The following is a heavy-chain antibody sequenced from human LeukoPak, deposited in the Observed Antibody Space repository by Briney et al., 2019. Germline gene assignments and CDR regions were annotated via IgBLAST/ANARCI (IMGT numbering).Heavy chain of an antibody. D-gene: IGHD5-12*01. J-gene: IGHJ4*02. Sequence: SVKVSCKTSGATFNNYAISWVSQAPGQGLEWMGRVVPMFGIRNYPQTFRGRVNITADKATNTVYMELRSLRAEDTAIYYCSAEPARSYSFDLLDFWGLGTPVTVSS. CDR2: VVPMFGIR. CDR1: GATFNNYA. V-gene: IGHV1-69*04. CDR3: SAEPARSYSFDLLDF.